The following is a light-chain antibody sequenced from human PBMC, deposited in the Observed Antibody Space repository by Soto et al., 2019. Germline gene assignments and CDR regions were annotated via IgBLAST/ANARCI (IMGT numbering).Light chain of an antibody. CDR3: MQALQTPLA. CDR2: WAS. CDR1: ESLLQSNGYNF. V-gene: IGKV2-28*01. J-gene: IGKJ4*01. Sequence: SVMTQSPLSLLVTPGEPASISCRSNESLLQSNGYNFLDWYLQKPGRSPQLLIYWASNRASGVPDRFSGSGSGTDFILKISRVEAEDVGVYYCMQALQTPLAFGGGTKVDIK.